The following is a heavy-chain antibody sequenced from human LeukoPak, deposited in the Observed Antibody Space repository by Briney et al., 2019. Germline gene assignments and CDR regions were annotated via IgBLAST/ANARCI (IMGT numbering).Heavy chain of an antibody. V-gene: IGHV1-24*01. CDR3: ATVRAPVTTPPYNWFDP. D-gene: IGHD5-18*01. J-gene: IGHJ5*02. CDR1: GYTLTELS. CDR2: FYLEDGET. Sequence: ASVTLSCTVSGYTLTELSLHWVRHAHAQGIDRRGGFYLEDGETIYAQKLQSSVTMTEDTSTDTAYMGLSSLRSEDTAVYYCATVRAPVTTPPYNWFDPWGQGTLVTVS.